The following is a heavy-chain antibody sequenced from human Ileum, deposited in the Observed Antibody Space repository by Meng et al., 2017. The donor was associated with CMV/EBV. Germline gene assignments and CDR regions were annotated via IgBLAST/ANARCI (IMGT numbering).Heavy chain of an antibody. V-gene: IGHV4-4*07. CDR1: SASIRPYY. Sequence: QAALREPAPELVKPSETPSLTCTVSSASIRPYYWNWIRQPAGKGLEWIGRIYTGGPTDYNPSLKSRVTMSVDTSKNQFFLNLSSVTAADTAVYYCARGQTVRGFEYWGLGILVTVSS. CDR3: ARGQTVRGFEY. J-gene: IGHJ4*02. CDR2: IYTGGPT. D-gene: IGHD3-10*01.